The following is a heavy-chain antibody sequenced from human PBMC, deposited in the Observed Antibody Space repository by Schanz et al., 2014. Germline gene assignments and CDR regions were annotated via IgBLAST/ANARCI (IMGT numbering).Heavy chain of an antibody. CDR1: GFTVSSNY. CDR3: ARDEGRDGYNLAFDV. Sequence: EVQLVESGGGLIQPGGSLRLSCAVSGFTVSSNYMSWVRQAPGKGLEWVSTVYMSAASTRYADSVKGRFIISRDSSKTTPFLQMNSLRPEDTALYFCARDEGRDGYNLAFDVWGQGTLVTVSS. D-gene: IGHD5-12*01. V-gene: IGHV3-53*01. CDR2: VYMSAAST. J-gene: IGHJ3*01.